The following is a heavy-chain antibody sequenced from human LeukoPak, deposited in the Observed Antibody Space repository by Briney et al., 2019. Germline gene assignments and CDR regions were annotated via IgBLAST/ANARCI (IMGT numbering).Heavy chain of an antibody. CDR2: IYTSGST. V-gene: IGHV4-4*07. CDR1: GGSISSYY. Sequence: SETLPLTCTVSGGSISSYYWSWIRQPAGKGLEWIGRIYTSGSTNYNPSLKSRVTMSVDTSKNQFSLKLSSVTAADTAVYYCARDGDFWSGYYGPFDYWGQGTLVTVSS. J-gene: IGHJ4*02. D-gene: IGHD3-3*01. CDR3: ARDGDFWSGYYGPFDY.